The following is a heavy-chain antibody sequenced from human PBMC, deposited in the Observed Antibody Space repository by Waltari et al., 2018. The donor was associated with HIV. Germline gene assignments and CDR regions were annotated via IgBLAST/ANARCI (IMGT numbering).Heavy chain of an antibody. CDR1: RATFTGYY. J-gene: IGHJ6*02. CDR3: VRGPFYYDLGGAALVRSDYSYYYGLDA. Sequence: QVQLQERGAGQVKPTETLSLTCALHRATFTGYYWSWIRQTPGKGLEWIGEINHRGTSNYNPSLKSLVTMSIDTSKNQFSLKLTSVTAADTAVYYCVRGPFYYDLGGAALVRSDYSYYYGLDAWGQGTTVTVS. D-gene: IGHD3-16*01. V-gene: IGHV4-34*01. CDR2: INHRGTS.